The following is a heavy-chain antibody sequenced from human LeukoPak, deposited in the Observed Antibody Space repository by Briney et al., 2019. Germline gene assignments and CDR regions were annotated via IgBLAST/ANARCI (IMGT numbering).Heavy chain of an antibody. Sequence: GGSLRLSCAASGFDFSTYAMHWVRLTPAKGLEFVSAISKSGDDTSYGNDVKGRFTISRDNIKNTVDLEMGSLRVDDTGIYYCARIPEYWGQGTVVTVSS. CDR1: GFDFSTYA. CDR3: ARIPEY. J-gene: IGHJ1*01. CDR2: ISKSGDDT. V-gene: IGHV3-64*01. D-gene: IGHD2-2*01.